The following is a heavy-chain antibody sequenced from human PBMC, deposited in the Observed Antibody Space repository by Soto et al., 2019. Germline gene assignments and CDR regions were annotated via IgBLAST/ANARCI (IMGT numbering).Heavy chain of an antibody. D-gene: IGHD5-12*01. CDR3: ARGGYDAFDV. J-gene: IGHJ3*01. CDR1: GFTVSSNY. CDR2: IYSGGGT. Sequence: PGGSLRLSCAASGFTVSSNYMSWVRQAPGKGLDWVSVIYSGGGTYYAESVRGRFSISRDNSKNTLYLQMNSLRAEDTAVYYCARGGYDAFDVWGHGTMVTVSS. V-gene: IGHV3-53*01.